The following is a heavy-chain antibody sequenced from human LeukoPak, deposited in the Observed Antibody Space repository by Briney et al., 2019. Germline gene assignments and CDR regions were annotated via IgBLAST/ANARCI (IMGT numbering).Heavy chain of an antibody. V-gene: IGHV1-2*04. J-gene: IGHJ4*02. D-gene: IGHD6-13*01. Sequence: ASVKVSCKASGYTFTGYYMHWVRQAPGQGLEWMGWINPNSGGTNYAQKFQGWVTMTRDTSISTAYMELSRLRSDDTAVYYCAREIAAAGTGRYFDYWGQGTLVTVSS. CDR3: AREIAAAGTGRYFDY. CDR1: GYTFTGYY. CDR2: INPNSGGT.